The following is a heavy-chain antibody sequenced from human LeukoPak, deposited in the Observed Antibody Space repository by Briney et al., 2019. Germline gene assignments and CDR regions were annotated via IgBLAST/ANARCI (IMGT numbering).Heavy chain of an antibody. Sequence: ASVKVSCKTSGYTFTSYDINWVRQATGQGLEWMGWMNPNSGNTGYAQKFQGRVTMTRNTSISTAYMELSSLRSEGTAVYYCARIGPSSWYDYYYYMDVWGKGTTVAVSS. J-gene: IGHJ6*03. D-gene: IGHD6-13*01. CDR2: MNPNSGNT. CDR1: GYTFTSYD. CDR3: ARIGPSSWYDYYYYMDV. V-gene: IGHV1-8*01.